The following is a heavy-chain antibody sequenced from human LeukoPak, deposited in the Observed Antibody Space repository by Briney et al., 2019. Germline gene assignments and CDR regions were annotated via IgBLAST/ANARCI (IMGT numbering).Heavy chain of an antibody. CDR2: IRSKANSYAT. V-gene: IGHV3-73*01. CDR1: GFTFSGSA. J-gene: IGHJ6*02. D-gene: IGHD1-1*01. CDR3: TSRMTTYDYYYYYGMDV. Sequence: GGSLRLSCAASGFTFSGSAMHWVRQASGKGLEWVGRIRSKANSYATAYAALVKGRFTISRDDSKNTAYLQMNSLKTEDTAVYYCTSRMTTYDYYYYYGMDVWGQGTTVTVSS.